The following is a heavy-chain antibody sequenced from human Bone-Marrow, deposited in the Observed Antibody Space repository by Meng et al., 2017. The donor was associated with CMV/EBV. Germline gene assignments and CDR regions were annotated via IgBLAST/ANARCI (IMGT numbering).Heavy chain of an antibody. V-gene: IGHV4-34*01. CDR3: ATVGLGMNWFDP. CDR2: INHSGNT. J-gene: IGHJ5*02. CDR1: GGSFSGYY. Sequence: QVQLQQWGAGLLKPSETLSLTCAVYGGSFSGYYWSWIRQPPGKGLEWIAEINHSGNTNYNPSLKSRVTISVDTSKNQFSLKLSPVTAADTAVYYCATVGLGMNWFDPWGQGTLVTVSS.